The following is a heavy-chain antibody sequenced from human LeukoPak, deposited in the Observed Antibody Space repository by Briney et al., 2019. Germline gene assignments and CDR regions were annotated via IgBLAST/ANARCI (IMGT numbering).Heavy chain of an antibody. CDR1: GFSFTDYP. D-gene: IGHD3-9*01. CDR2: ICTTSEGAKYA. CDR3: ATAQRYAFAY. Sequence: GGSLRLSCATSGFSFTDYPMNWVRQAPGKGLEWISNICTTSEGAKYAYYADSVKGRVTISRDDGKNTLSLHMNSLRDDDTAVYYCATAQRYAFAYWGQGILVTVSS. V-gene: IGHV3-48*02. J-gene: IGHJ4*02.